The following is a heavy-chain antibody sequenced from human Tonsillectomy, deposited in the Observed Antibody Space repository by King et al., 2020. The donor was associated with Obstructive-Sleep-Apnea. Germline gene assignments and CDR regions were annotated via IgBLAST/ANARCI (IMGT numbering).Heavy chain of an antibody. D-gene: IGHD2-2*02. CDR2: IKRKTDGGTT. CDR1: GFTFSNAW. J-gene: IGHJ4*02. CDR3: NTDRGSFCTSRNCYNS. V-gene: IGHV3-15*01. Sequence: VQLVESGGGLVKPGGSLRLSCAASGFTFSNAWMSWVRQVPGKGLEWLGRIKRKTDGGTTDYAAPVRGRFTISRDDSKNTLYLQMNSLKPEDTAVYFCNTDRGSFCTSRNCYNSWGQGTLVTVSS.